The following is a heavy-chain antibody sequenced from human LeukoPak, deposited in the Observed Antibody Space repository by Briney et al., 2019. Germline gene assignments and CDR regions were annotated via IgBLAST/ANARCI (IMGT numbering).Heavy chain of an antibody. CDR1: GGSISSSNW. CDR3: ARVDAGWARTAFDI. D-gene: IGHD6-19*01. V-gene: IGHV4-4*02. CDR2: IYHSGST. Sequence: SGTLFLTCAVSGGSISSSNWWSWVRQPPGKGLEWIGEIYHSGSTNYNPSLKSRVTISVDKSKNQFSLKLSSVTAADTAVYYCARVDAGWARTAFDIWGQGTMVTVSS. J-gene: IGHJ3*02.